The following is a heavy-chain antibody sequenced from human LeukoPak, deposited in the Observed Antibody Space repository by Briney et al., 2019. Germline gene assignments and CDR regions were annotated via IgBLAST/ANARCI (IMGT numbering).Heavy chain of an antibody. J-gene: IGHJ4*02. D-gene: IGHD3-10*01. CDR3: ARSGGSGSKLVDY. V-gene: IGHV4-30-2*01. CDR2: INHSGST. Sequence: TSETLSLTCAVSGGSISSGGYSWSWIRQPPGKGLEWIGEINHSGSTNYNPSLKSRVTISVDTSKNQFSLKLSSVTAADTAVYYCARSGGSGSKLVDYWGQGTLVTVSS. CDR1: GGSISSGGYS.